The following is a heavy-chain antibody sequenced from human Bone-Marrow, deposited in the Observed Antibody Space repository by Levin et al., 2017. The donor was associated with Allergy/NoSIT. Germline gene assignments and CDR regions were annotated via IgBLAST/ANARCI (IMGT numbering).Heavy chain of an antibody. D-gene: IGHD4-17*01. CDR2: ISYDGSNK. CDR3: ANLDYGDYWDAFDI. CDR1: GFTFSSYG. V-gene: IGHV3-30*18. Sequence: GGSLRLSCAASGFTFSSYGMHWVRQAPGKGLEWVAVISYDGSNKYYADSVKGRFTISRDNSKNTLYLQMNSLRAEDTAVYYCANLDYGDYWDAFDIWGQGTMVTVSS. J-gene: IGHJ3*02.